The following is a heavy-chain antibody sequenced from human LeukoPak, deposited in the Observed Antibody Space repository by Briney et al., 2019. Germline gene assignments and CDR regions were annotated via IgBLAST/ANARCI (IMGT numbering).Heavy chain of an antibody. CDR3: ARVDGGYDYLDY. J-gene: IGHJ4*02. D-gene: IGHD5-12*01. V-gene: IGHV1-2*02. CDR2: INPNSGGT. CDR1: GYTFTGYY. Sequence: ASVTVSCKASGYTFTGYYMHWVRQAPGQGLEWMGWINPNSGGTNYAQKFQGRVTMTRDTSISTAYMELSRLRSDDTAVYYCARVDGGYDYLDYWGQGTLVTVSS.